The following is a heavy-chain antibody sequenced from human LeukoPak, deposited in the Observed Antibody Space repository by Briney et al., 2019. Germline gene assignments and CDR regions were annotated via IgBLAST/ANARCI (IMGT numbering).Heavy chain of an antibody. J-gene: IGHJ5*02. V-gene: IGHV4-39*02. CDR3: ARDLDSSSWTPGWFDP. CDR1: GGSISSSSYF. Sequence: SETLSLTCTVSGGSISSSSYFWAWIRQPPGKGLEWIGSIYYSGSTYYNPSLKSRVTISVDTSKNQFSLKLSSVTAADTAVYYCARDLDSSSWTPGWFDPWGQGTLVTVSS. CDR2: IYYSGST. D-gene: IGHD6-13*01.